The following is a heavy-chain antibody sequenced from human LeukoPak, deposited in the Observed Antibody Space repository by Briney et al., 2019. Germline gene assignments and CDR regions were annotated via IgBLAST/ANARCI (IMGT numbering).Heavy chain of an antibody. CDR1: GGSISSYY. CDR3: ARGTWNYVDFDY. Sequence: SETLSLTCTVSGGSISSYYWSWIRQPPGKGLEWIGHIYYSGSTNYNPSLKSRVTISVDTSKNQFSLKLSSVTAADTAVYYWARGTWNYVDFDYWGQGTLVTVSS. V-gene: IGHV4-59*01. D-gene: IGHD1-7*01. CDR2: IYYSGST. J-gene: IGHJ4*02.